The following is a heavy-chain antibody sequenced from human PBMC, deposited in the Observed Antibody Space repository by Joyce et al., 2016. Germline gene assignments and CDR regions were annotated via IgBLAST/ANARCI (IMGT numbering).Heavy chain of an antibody. CDR3: ARSNYYDRSGYYFDN. V-gene: IGHV4-30-2*01. CDR1: GASVNSGGSYS. J-gene: IGHJ4*02. CDR2: IYHSGNT. D-gene: IGHD3-22*01. Sequence: QLQLQESGSGLVKPSQTLSLTCAVSGASVNSGGSYSWSWIRQPPGKGLEWIGYIYHSGNTYYNPSLKSRVTISIDTSKDQFSLNLKSVTAADTAVYYCARSNYYDRSGYYFDNWGQGTLVTVSS.